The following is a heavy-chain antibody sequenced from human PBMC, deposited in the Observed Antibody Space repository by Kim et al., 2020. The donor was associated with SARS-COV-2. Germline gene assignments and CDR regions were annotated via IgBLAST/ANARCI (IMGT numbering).Heavy chain of an antibody. J-gene: IGHJ5*01. Sequence: GGSLRLSCAASGFTISSHSMHWVRQGPGKGLEWVSFINSDGSITTYADFVKGRFTISSDNAKNMVFLVMKSLRVEDTADYYWARRRVVWGVLGWFDA. V-gene: IGHV3-74*01. CDR3: ARRRVVWGVLGWFDA. CDR1: GFTISSHS. CDR2: INSDGSIT. D-gene: IGHD2-15*01.